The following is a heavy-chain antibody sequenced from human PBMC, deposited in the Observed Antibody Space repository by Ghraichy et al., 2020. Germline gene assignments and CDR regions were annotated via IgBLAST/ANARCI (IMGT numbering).Heavy chain of an antibody. V-gene: IGHV4-4*02. D-gene: IGHD1-14*01. CDR1: GGSISSGGW. CDR2: IYHSGST. Sequence: LSLTCAVSGGSISSGGWWSWVRQPPGKGLEWIGQIYHSGSTNYNPSLKSRVTMSLDKSKNQFSLTVSSVTAADTAVYYCAGQEGEPNYYYYGMDVWGQGTTVTVSS. CDR3: AGQEGEPNYYYYGMDV. J-gene: IGHJ6*02.